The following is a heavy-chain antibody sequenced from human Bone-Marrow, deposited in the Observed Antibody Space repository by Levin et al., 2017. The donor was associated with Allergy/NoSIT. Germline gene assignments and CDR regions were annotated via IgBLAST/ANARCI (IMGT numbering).Heavy chain of an antibody. Sequence: SVKVSCKASGGTFSSYAISWVRQAPGQGLEWMGGIIPIFGTANYAQKFQGRVTITADKSTSTAYMELSSLRSEDTAVYYCAREGGMGYYMDVWGKGTTVTVSS. CDR2: IIPIFGTA. D-gene: IGHD3-16*01. J-gene: IGHJ6*03. V-gene: IGHV1-69*06. CDR1: GGTFSSYA. CDR3: AREGGMGYYMDV.